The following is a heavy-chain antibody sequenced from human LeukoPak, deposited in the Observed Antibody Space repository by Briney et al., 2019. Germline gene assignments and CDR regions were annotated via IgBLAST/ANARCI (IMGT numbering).Heavy chain of an antibody. J-gene: IGHJ4*02. Sequence: VASVKVSCKASGYTFTGYYMHWVRQAPGQGLEWMGWINPNTGGTNYAQKFQGRVTMTRDTTISTAYMEPSRLTSDDTAVYFCASYPRYSSSPPFDYWGQGTLVTVSS. CDR2: INPNTGGT. CDR1: GYTFTGYY. D-gene: IGHD6-19*01. CDR3: ASYPRYSSSPPFDY. V-gene: IGHV1-2*02.